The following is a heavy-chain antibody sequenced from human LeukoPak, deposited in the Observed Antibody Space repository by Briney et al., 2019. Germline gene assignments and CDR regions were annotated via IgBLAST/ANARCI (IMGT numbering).Heavy chain of an antibody. D-gene: IGHD4-23*01. Sequence: ASVKVSCKASGYTFTGYYMHWVRQAPGQGLEWMGWINPNSGGTNYAQKLQGRVTMTTDTSTSTAYMELRSLRSDDTAVYYCARDRYSTVVMGHAFDIWGRGTMVTVSS. V-gene: IGHV1-2*02. J-gene: IGHJ3*02. CDR1: GYTFTGYY. CDR2: INPNSGGT. CDR3: ARDRYSTVVMGHAFDI.